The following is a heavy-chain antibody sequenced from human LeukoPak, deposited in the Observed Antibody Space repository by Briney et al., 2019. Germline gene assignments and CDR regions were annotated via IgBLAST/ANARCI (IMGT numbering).Heavy chain of an antibody. J-gene: IGHJ4*02. CDR3: AYLDSSGFYYGRLRY. CDR1: GFTFSSYA. V-gene: IGHV3-30-3*01. Sequence: GGSLRLSCAASGFTFSSYAMHWVRQAPGKGLEWVAVISYDGSNKYYADSVKGRFTISRDNAKNLLFLQMNSLRAEGTAIYFCAYLDSSGFYYGRLRYWGQGTPVTVSS. CDR2: ISYDGSNK. D-gene: IGHD3-22*01.